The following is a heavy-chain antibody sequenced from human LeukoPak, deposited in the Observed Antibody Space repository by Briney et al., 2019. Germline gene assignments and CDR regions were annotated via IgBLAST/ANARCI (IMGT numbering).Heavy chain of an antibody. Sequence: SETLSLTCTVSSGSISTSNYYWGWVRQPPGKALEWIGNIFYSGSTDYNPSLKSRVTISIDMSKNQFSLKLTSVTAADTAVYYCARRWPVSCTGGNCHPAGFDPWGQGTLVTVSS. J-gene: IGHJ5*02. CDR3: ARRWPVSCTGGNCHPAGFDP. CDR1: SGSISTSNYY. D-gene: IGHD2-15*01. V-gene: IGHV4-39*07. CDR2: IFYSGST.